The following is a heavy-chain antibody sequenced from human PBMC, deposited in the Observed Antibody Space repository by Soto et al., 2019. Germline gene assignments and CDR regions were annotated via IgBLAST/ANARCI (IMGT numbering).Heavy chain of an antibody. J-gene: IGHJ4*02. CDR2: ISGSGGSS. CDR3: AKAGPGIAARPLDD. CDR1: GFTFSSYA. D-gene: IGHD6-6*01. V-gene: IGHV3-23*01. Sequence: GGSLRLSCAASGFTFSSYAMSWVRQAPGKGLEWVSAISGSGGSSYDADSVKGRFTISRDNSKNTLYLQMNSMRAEDADVSYCAKAGPGIAARPLDDWGQGTMVTVSS.